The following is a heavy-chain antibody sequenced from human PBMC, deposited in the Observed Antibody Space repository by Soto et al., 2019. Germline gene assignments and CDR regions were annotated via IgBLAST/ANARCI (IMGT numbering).Heavy chain of an antibody. CDR3: ATWGRQWLVTYDFNY. Sequence: VQLVESGGGVVQPGRSLRLSCAASGFTFSDYAMHWVRQAPGKGLEWVAVVSHDGRNTHYADSVKGRFTISRDSSKNTVSLEMTSLRAEDTAAYYCATWGRQWLVTYDFNYWGQGALVTVSS. J-gene: IGHJ4*02. CDR1: GFTFSDYA. CDR2: VSHDGRNT. V-gene: IGHV3-30*03. D-gene: IGHD6-19*01.